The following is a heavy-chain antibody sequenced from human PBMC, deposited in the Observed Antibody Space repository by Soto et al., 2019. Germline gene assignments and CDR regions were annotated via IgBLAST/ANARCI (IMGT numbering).Heavy chain of an antibody. J-gene: IGHJ4*02. CDR2: IYYSGST. V-gene: IGHV4-39*01. CDR3: ARPSQYAGNY. Sequence: SETLSLTCTVSGGSISSSSYYWGWIRQPPGKGLEWIGSIYYSGSTYYNPSLKSRVTISVDTSKNQFSLKLSSVTAADTAVYYCARPSQYAGNYWGQGTLVTAPQ. CDR1: GGSISSSSYY.